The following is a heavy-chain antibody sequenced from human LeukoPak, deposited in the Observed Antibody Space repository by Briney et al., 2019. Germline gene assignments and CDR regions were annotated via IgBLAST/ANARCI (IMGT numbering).Heavy chain of an antibody. J-gene: IGHJ4*02. Sequence: GASVKVSCKASGYTFTSYAIQWVRQAPGQRLEWMGWINAGHGNTKYSQNFQGRVTITRDTSASTAYMELSSLRSEDTAVYYCARGAGFAEPQPEYWGQGTLLTVSS. CDR2: INAGHGNT. D-gene: IGHD1-14*01. CDR3: ARGAGFAEPQPEY. V-gene: IGHV1-3*01. CDR1: GYTFTSYA.